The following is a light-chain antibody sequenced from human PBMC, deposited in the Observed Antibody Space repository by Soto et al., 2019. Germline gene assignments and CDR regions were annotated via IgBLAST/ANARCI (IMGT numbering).Light chain of an antibody. V-gene: IGKV3-20*01. CDR1: QSVSSSY. CDR2: GAS. Sequence: EIVLTQSPGTLSLSPGERATLSCRASQSVSSSYLAWYQQKPGQAPRVLIYGASNRATGISDRFSGSGSGTDFTLTISRLEPEAFAVYYCQQYATSRTFGQGTTVEIK. J-gene: IGKJ1*01. CDR3: QQYATSRT.